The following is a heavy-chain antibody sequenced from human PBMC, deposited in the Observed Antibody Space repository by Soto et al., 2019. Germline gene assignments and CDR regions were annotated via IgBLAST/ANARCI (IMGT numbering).Heavy chain of an antibody. Sequence: ASVKVSCKASGHTFTGHHMHWVRQAPGQGLEWMGLIDLDIGDTKYAQKFQGRVTSTSDTSITTAYMELRGLRSDDTAVYYCAIDPTGTAGFDYWGQGPLVTVSA. D-gene: IGHD2-21*02. CDR3: AIDPTGTAGFDY. V-gene: IGHV1-2*02. CDR2: IDLDIGDT. J-gene: IGHJ4*02. CDR1: GHTFTGHH.